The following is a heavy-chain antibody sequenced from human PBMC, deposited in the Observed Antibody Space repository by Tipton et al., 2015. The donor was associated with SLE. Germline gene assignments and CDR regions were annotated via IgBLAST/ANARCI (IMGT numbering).Heavy chain of an antibody. CDR1: GGSISSHY. Sequence: LRLSCTVSGGSISSHYWSWIRQPPGKGLEWIGYIYFSGGTNSNPSLKSRVTISVDTSKNQFSLKLSSVTAADTAVYYCARRFRYYFDYWGQGTLVTVSS. CDR2: IYFSGGT. J-gene: IGHJ4*02. CDR3: ARRFRYYFDY. D-gene: IGHD3-3*01. V-gene: IGHV4-59*11.